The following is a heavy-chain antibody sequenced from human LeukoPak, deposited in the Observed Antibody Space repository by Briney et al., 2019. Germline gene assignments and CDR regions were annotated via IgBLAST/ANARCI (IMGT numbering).Heavy chain of an antibody. CDR1: GGSISSSSYY. Sequence: SETLSLTCTVSGGSISSSSYYWGWIRQPPGRGLGWIGSIYYSGITYYKPSLKSRVTISVDTSKNQFSLKLSSVTAADTAVYYCARDHAYRADYWGQGTLVTVSS. V-gene: IGHV4-39*02. D-gene: IGHD2-2*01. CDR3: ARDHAYRADY. CDR2: IYYSGIT. J-gene: IGHJ4*02.